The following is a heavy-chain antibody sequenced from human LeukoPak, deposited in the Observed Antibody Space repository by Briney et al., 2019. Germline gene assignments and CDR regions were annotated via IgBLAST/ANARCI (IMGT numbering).Heavy chain of an antibody. D-gene: IGHD5-18*01. J-gene: IGHJ4*02. Sequence: GGSLRLSCAASGFTFSSYAMSWVRQASGKGLEWVSAISGSGGSTYYADSVKGRFTISRDNSKNTLYLQMNSLRAEDTAVYYCAKEKQLWLSVRYYFDYWGQGTLVTVSS. CDR3: AKEKQLWLSVRYYFDY. V-gene: IGHV3-23*01. CDR1: GFTFSSYA. CDR2: ISGSGGST.